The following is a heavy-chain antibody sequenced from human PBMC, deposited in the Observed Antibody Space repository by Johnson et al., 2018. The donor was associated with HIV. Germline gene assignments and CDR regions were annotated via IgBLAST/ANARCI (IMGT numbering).Heavy chain of an antibody. D-gene: IGHD6-13*01. Sequence: VQLVESGGGVVQPGGSLRLSCAASGFTFSSYWMHWVRQAPGKVLEWVSVIYSGGSTYYADSVKGRFTISRDNSKNTLYLQMNSLRAEDTAVYYCARDPAAAGGIWGQGTMVT. J-gene: IGHJ3*02. CDR1: GFTFSSYW. CDR2: IYSGGST. CDR3: ARDPAAAGGI. V-gene: IGHV3-66*01.